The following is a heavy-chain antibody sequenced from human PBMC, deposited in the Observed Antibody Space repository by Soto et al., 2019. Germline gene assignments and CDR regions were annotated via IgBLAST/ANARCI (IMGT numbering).Heavy chain of an antibody. Sequence: SETLSLTCTVSGGSINNSDYYWGWTRQSPGKGLEWIGYIYYSGSTYYNPSLKTRVTISADTSKNQFSLQLSSVTAADTAVYYCARDRYCSGACNWFDPWGQGTLVTVSS. D-gene: IGHD2-15*01. CDR3: ARDRYCSGACNWFDP. CDR1: GGSINNSDYY. V-gene: IGHV4-30-4*01. J-gene: IGHJ5*02. CDR2: IYYSGST.